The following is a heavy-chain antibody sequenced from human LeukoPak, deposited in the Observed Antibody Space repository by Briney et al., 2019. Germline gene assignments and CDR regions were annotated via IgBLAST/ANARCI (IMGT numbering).Heavy chain of an antibody. V-gene: IGHV3-21*04. CDR1: GFTFSSYA. CDR2: ISSSSSYI. D-gene: IGHD3-22*01. CDR3: AREPYYHDSSGYVSDY. Sequence: GGSLRLSCAASGFTFSSYAMNWVRQAPGKGLEWVSSISSSSSYIYYADSVKGRFTISRDNAKNSLYLQMNSLRAEDTAVYYCAREPYYHDSSGYVSDYWGQGTLVTVSS. J-gene: IGHJ4*02.